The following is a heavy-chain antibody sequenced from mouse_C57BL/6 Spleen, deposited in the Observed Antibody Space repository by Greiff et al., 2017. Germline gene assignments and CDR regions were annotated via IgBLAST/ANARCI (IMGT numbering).Heavy chain of an antibody. CDR3: ARYDGSSGRNALDY. J-gene: IGHJ4*01. Sequence: EVQLQQSGPELVKPGASVKISCKASGYTFTDYYMNWVKQSHGKSLEWIGDINPNNGGTSYNQKFKGKATLPVDKSSSTAYMELRSLTSEDSAVYYCARYDGSSGRNALDYWGQGTSVTVSS. CDR2: INPNNGGT. CDR1: GYTFTDYY. D-gene: IGHD1-1*01. V-gene: IGHV1-26*01.